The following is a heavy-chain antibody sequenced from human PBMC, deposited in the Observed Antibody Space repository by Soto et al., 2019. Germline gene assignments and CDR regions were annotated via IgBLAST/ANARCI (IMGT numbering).Heavy chain of an antibody. CDR3: AKAVTKSQFSQDWYFDL. Sequence: EVQLLESGGAAVQPGDSLTLSCAASGFTFSAYAMNWVRQAPGKGLQWVSGVSGSDGRIHYSDSVKGRFTISRDNSKNTLYLQQNNLRRDDTVTYYCAKAVTKSQFSQDWYFDLWGPGTLVSDSS. CDR1: GFTFSAYA. J-gene: IGHJ2*01. D-gene: IGHD4-17*01. V-gene: IGHV3-23*01. CDR2: VSGSDGRI.